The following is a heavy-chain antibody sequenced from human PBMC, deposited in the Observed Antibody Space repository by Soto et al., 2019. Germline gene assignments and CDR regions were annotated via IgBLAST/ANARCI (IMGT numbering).Heavy chain of an antibody. CDR2: IYYSGST. J-gene: IGHJ6*02. D-gene: IGHD3-22*01. Sequence: SETLSLTCTVSGGSISSGDYYWSWIRQPPGKGLEWIGYIYYSGSTYYNPSLKSRVTISVDTSKNQFSLRLSSVTAADTAVYYCARARYYDSSGYLSVFYYYGMDVWGQGTTVTVSS. CDR1: GGSISSGDYY. CDR3: ARARYYDSSGYLSVFYYYGMDV. V-gene: IGHV4-30-4*01.